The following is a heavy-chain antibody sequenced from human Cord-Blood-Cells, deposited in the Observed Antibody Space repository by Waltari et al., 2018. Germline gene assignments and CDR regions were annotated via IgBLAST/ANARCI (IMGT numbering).Heavy chain of an antibody. CDR3: ARGRNLLVVYGRYWFDP. Sequence: QVLLLPSGADVTKPGASVIVSFMASFYTFSIFVNNLVRQATGQGLEWMVWMNPNRGNTDYAQNFQDIVIMTRNTSIIKAYMELCSLRSEDTAVYYCARGRNLLVVYGRYWFDPWGQGTLVTVSS. J-gene: IGHJ5*02. CDR2: MNPNRGNT. V-gene: IGHV1-8*01. D-gene: IGHD2-8*02. CDR1: FYTFSIFV.